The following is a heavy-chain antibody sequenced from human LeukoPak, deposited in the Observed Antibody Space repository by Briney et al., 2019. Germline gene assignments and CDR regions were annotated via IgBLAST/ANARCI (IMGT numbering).Heavy chain of an antibody. CDR1: GFTFSSYA. Sequence: GGSLRLSCSASGFTFSSYAMHWVRQAPGKGLEYVSSISSNGGGSYYADSVKGRFTISRDNSKNTLYLQMSSLRAEDTAVYYCVKALSGWYPRKLFDYWGQGTLVTVSS. CDR2: ISSNGGGS. D-gene: IGHD6-19*01. V-gene: IGHV3-64D*06. J-gene: IGHJ4*02. CDR3: VKALSGWYPRKLFDY.